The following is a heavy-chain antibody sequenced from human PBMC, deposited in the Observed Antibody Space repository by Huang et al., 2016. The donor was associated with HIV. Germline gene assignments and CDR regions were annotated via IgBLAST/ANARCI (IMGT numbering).Heavy chain of an antibody. D-gene: IGHD3-10*01. CDR2: IYYSGET. CDR1: GGSITDSNYY. Sequence: QLQLQESGPGLVRPSETLSLICIVSGGSITDSNYYGGWIRQPPGKGRGWIGSIYYSGETDDNASLKSRVTMSVDTSKNRFSLDIRSVAVADTAIYYCARHFGSWSGYFDSWGQGTLVPVSS. V-gene: IGHV4-39*01. CDR3: ARHFGSWSGYFDS. J-gene: IGHJ4*02.